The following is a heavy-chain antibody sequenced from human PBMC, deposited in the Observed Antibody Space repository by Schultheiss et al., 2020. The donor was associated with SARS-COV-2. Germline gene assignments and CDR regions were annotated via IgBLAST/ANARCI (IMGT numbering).Heavy chain of an antibody. J-gene: IGHJ3*02. V-gene: IGHV4-59*12. CDR3: ARDYRWGSYYEADAFDI. D-gene: IGHD1-26*01. CDR1: GGSISSYY. CDR2: IYYSGST. Sequence: SQTLSLTCTVSGGSISSYYWSWIRQPPGKGLEWIGYIYYSGSTNYNPSLKSRVTISVDTSKNQFSLKLSSVTAADTAVYYCARDYRWGSYYEADAFDIWGQGTMVTVSS.